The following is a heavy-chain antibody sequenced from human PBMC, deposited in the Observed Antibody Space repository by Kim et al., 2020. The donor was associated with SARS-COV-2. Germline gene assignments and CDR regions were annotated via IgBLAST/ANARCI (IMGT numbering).Heavy chain of an antibody. Sequence: PSLKNRVTIPVDTSKTQFSLKLRSVPAADTAVYYCARVPAAAGPPYYFDYWGQGTLVTVSS. V-gene: IGHV4-39*07. D-gene: IGHD6-13*01. CDR3: ARVPAAAGPPYYFDY. J-gene: IGHJ4*02.